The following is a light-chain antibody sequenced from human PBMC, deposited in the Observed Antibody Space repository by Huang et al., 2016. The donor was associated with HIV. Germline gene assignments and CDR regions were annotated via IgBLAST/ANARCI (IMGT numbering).Light chain of an antibody. J-gene: IGKJ2*01. Sequence: DIQMTQSPPSLSASLGDRVTITCRASQRLTTYLNWYRHKPGEAPELLIHATSTLQNGVPSRFSGGGSGTDFTLTITNLQPEDVASYYCQQSYNLPYTFGRGTKVDIK. V-gene: IGKV1-39*01. CDR2: ATS. CDR1: QRLTTY. CDR3: QQSYNLPYT.